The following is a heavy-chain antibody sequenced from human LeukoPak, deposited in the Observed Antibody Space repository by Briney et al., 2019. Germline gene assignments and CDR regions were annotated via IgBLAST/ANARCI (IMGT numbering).Heavy chain of an antibody. J-gene: IGHJ5*02. CDR2: ISAYNGNT. CDR1: GYTFTTFG. Sequence: GASVKVSCKTSGYTFTTFGISWVRQAPGQGLEWMGWISAYNGNTNFAQKFQGRVTMTTDTSTSTAYMELRSLRSDDTAVYYCARERDTSEWDWFDPWGQGTLVTVSS. CDR3: ARERDTSEWDWFDP. V-gene: IGHV1-18*01. D-gene: IGHD5-24*01.